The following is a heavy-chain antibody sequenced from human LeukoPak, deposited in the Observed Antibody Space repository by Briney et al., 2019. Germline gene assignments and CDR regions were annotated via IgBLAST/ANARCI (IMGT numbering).Heavy chain of an antibody. V-gene: IGHV3-33*01. D-gene: IGHD5-18*01. J-gene: IGHJ4*02. Sequence: GRSLRLSCAASGFTFSSYGMHWVRQAPGKGLEWVAVIWYDGSNKYHADSVKGRFTISRDNSKNTLYLQMNSLRAEDTAVYYCARDSVDTAMVKYYFDYWGQGTLVTVSS. CDR2: IWYDGSNK. CDR3: ARDSVDTAMVKYYFDY. CDR1: GFTFSSYG.